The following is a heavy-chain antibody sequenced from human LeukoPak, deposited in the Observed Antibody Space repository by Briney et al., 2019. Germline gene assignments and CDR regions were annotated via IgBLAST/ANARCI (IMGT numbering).Heavy chain of an antibody. Sequence: PSETLSLTCTVSGGSISSDSYYWAWIRQPPGKGLEWIASIYYSGSTYYNPSLKSRVTISVDTSKNQFSLKLSSVTAADTAVYYCARRGVPAAIGGWFDPWGQGTLVTVSS. D-gene: IGHD2-2*02. V-gene: IGHV4-39*07. CDR2: IYYSGST. CDR3: ARRGVPAAIGGWFDP. CDR1: GGSISSDSYY. J-gene: IGHJ5*02.